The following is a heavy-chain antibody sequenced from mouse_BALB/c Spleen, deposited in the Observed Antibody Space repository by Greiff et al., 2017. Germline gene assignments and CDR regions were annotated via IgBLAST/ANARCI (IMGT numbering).Heavy chain of an antibody. J-gene: IGHJ4*01. CDR3: ARAHYYGYDYAMDY. CDR2: IDTSDSYT. Sequence: QVQLQQPGAELVMPGASVKMSCKASGYTFTDYWMHWVKQRPGQGLEWIGAIDTSDSYTSYNQKFKGKATLTVDESSSTAYMQLSSLTSEDSAVYYCARAHYYGYDYAMDYWGQGTSVTVSS. V-gene: IGHV1-69*01. CDR1: GYTFTDYW. D-gene: IGHD1-2*01.